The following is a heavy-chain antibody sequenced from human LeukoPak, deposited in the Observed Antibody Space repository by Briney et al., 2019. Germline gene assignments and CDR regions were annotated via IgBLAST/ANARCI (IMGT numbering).Heavy chain of an antibody. CDR1: GGSISSYY. CDR2: IYYSGST. J-gene: IGHJ4*02. D-gene: IGHD5-18*01. V-gene: IGHV4-59*08. CDR3: AKSSYSIFDY. Sequence: SETLSLTCTVSGGSISSYYWSWIRQPPGKGLEWIGYIYYSGSTNYNPSLKSRVTISVDTSKNQFSLKLRSVTAADTAVYYCAKSSYSIFDYWGQGTLVTVSS.